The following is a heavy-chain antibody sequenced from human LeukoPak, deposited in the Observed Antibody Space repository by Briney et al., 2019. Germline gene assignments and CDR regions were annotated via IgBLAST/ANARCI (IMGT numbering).Heavy chain of an antibody. V-gene: IGHV3-15*01. J-gene: IGHJ4*02. Sequence: GGSLRLSCAASGLTFSNAWMSWVRQAPGKGLEWVGRIKSKTDGGTTEYAAPVKGRFIISRDDSRNTLYLQMNSLKTEDTAAYYCTTAVRRYSSVDYWGQGTLVTVSS. CDR1: GLTFSNAW. D-gene: IGHD6-19*01. CDR3: TTAVRRYSSVDY. CDR2: IKSKTDGGTT.